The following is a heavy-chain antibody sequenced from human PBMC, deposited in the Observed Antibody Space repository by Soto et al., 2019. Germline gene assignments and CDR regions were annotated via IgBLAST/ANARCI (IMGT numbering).Heavy chain of an antibody. CDR3: ARAVAVAADFDY. V-gene: IGHV1-24*01. Sequence: ASVKVSCKVSGYTLTELSMHWVRQAPGKGLEWMGGFDPEDGETIYAQKFQGRVTMTEDTSTSTAYMELSSLSSEDTAVYYCARAVAVAADFDYWGQGTLVTVSS. CDR1: GYTLTELS. D-gene: IGHD6-19*01. J-gene: IGHJ4*02. CDR2: FDPEDGET.